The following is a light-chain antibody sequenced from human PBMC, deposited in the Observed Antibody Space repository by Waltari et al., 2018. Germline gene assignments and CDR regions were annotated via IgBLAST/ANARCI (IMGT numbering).Light chain of an antibody. Sequence: SSDLTQDPAVSVAMGQTVRITCQADSLRSYYASWYQQRPGQAPILVIYDKNNRPSGVPDRFSGSSSHNTGSLTITGAQAEDEASYYCHSRDASGVAGSFGGGTKLTVL. CDR3: HSRDASGVAGS. J-gene: IGLJ2*01. CDR2: DKN. V-gene: IGLV3-19*01. CDR1: SLRSYY.